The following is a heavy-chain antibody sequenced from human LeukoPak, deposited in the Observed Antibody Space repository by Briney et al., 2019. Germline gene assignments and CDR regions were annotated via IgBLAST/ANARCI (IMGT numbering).Heavy chain of an antibody. D-gene: IGHD1-26*01. CDR2: ISAYNGNT. J-gene: IGHJ3*02. V-gene: IGHV1-18*01. Sequence: ASVKVSCKASGYTFTSYGISWVRQAPGQGLEWMGWISAYNGNTNYAQKLQGRVTMTTDTSTSTAYVELRSLRSDDTAVYYCARDGSGSYSFGAFDIWGQGTMVTVSS. CDR3: ARDGSGSYSFGAFDI. CDR1: GYTFTSYG.